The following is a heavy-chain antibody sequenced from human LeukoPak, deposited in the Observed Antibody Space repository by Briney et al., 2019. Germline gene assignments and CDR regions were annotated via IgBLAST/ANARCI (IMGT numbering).Heavy chain of an antibody. CDR3: AREPGKVGARGYFDY. J-gene: IGHJ4*02. D-gene: IGHD1-26*01. CDR2: IIPIFGTA. V-gene: IGHV1-69*05. CDR1: GGTFSSYA. Sequence: ASVKVSSKASGGTFSSYAISWVRQAPGQGLEWMGGIIPIFGTANYAQKFQGRVTITTDESTSTAYMELSSLRSEDTAVYYCAREPGKVGARGYFDYWGQGTLVTVSS.